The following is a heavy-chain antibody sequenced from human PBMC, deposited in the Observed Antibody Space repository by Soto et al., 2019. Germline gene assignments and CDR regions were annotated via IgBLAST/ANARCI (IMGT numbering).Heavy chain of an antibody. V-gene: IGHV1-2*04. CDR2: INPKSGGT. Sequence: ASVKVPCKASGYSFTDYHIHWVRQAPGQGLEWLGRINPKSGGTSTAQKFQGWVTMTTDTSISTASMELTRLTSDDTAIYYCARGDSTDCSNGVCSFFYNHDMDVWGQGTTVTV. J-gene: IGHJ6*02. CDR1: GYSFTDYH. CDR3: ARGDSTDCSNGVCSFFYNHDMDV. D-gene: IGHD2-8*01.